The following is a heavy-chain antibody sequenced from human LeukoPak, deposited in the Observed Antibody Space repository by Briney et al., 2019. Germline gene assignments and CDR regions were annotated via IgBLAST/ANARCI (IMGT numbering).Heavy chain of an antibody. CDR3: ASPYYYDSSGVTDY. J-gene: IGHJ4*02. CDR1: GFTFRSYE. CDR2: ISSSSSYI. Sequence: GGSLTLSCEDSGFTFRSYEMNWVRQAPGKGLEWVSSISSSSSYIYYADSVKGRFTISRDNAKNSLYLQMNSLRAEDTAVYYCASPYYYDSSGVTDYWGQGTLVTVSS. D-gene: IGHD3-22*01. V-gene: IGHV3-21*01.